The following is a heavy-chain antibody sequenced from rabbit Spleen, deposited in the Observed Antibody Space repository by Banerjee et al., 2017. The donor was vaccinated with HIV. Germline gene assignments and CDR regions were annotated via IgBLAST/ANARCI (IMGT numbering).Heavy chain of an antibody. D-gene: IGHD2-1*01. CDR1: GFTLSGYW. Sequence: QSLEESGGDLVKPGGSLTLTCTASGFTLSGYWMCWVRQAPGKGLEWIGCIYGGDGRSTAYANWAKGRFTISKTSSTTVPLQMTSLTAADTATYFCARGSAAMTMVITGYYLSLWGPGTLVTVS. CDR2: IYGGDGRST. J-gene: IGHJ4*01. V-gene: IGHV1S40*01. CDR3: ARGSAAMTMVITGYYLSL.